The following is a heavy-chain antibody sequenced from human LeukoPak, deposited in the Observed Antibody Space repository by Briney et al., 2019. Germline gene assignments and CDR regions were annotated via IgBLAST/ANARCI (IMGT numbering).Heavy chain of an antibody. CDR2: IYYSGST. Sequence: SETLSLTCTVSGGSISSYHWSWIRQPPGKGLECIGYIYYSGSTHYNPSLKSRVTISVDTSKNQFSLKLSSVTAADTAVYYCARHVSVAVTNFFDYWGQGTLVTVSS. CDR3: ARHVSVAVTNFFDY. CDR1: GGSISSYH. V-gene: IGHV4-59*08. J-gene: IGHJ4*02. D-gene: IGHD6-19*01.